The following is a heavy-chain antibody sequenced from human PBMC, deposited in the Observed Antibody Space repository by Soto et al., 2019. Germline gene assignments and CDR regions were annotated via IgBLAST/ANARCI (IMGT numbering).Heavy chain of an antibody. V-gene: IGHV1-69*02. CDR1: GGTFSSYT. CDR2: IIPILGIA. D-gene: IGHD3-10*01. Sequence: QVQLVQSGAEVKKPGSSVKVSCKASGGTFSSYTISWVRQAPGQGLEWMGRIIPILGIANYAQKFQGRVTITADKSTSTAYMELSSLRSEVTAVYYCASDRGPEGDFDYWGQGTLVTVSS. J-gene: IGHJ4*02. CDR3: ASDRGPEGDFDY.